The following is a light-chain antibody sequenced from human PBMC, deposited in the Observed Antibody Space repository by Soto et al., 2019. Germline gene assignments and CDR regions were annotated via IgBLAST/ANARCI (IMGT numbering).Light chain of an antibody. CDR3: QHYGAAPIT. CDR2: GAS. V-gene: IGKV3-20*01. CDR1: QSVGGN. Sequence: EIVLTQKNGSLSFSPGDRATLSCRASQSVGGNLAWYQQIPGQPPKLLIFGASRRATGIADKFSGSGSGTDFTLTISRLEPADFALYYCQHYGAAPITFGQGTLLAIK. J-gene: IGKJ5*01.